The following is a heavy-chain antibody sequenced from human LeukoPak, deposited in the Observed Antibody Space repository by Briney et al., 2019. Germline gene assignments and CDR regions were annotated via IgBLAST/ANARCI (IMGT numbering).Heavy chain of an antibody. V-gene: IGHV3-7*03. Sequence: GGSLRLSCAASGFTFNNFWMHWVRQAPGKGLEWVANINQDGSQKYYVDSVRGRFSISRDNAKNSLYLQMNSLRAEDTALYYCARALSDWGQGTLVTVSS. CDR3: ARALSD. D-gene: IGHD2-21*01. J-gene: IGHJ4*02. CDR1: GFTFNNFW. CDR2: INQDGSQK.